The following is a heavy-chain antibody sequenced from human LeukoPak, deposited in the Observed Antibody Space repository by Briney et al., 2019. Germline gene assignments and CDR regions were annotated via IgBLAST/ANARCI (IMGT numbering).Heavy chain of an antibody. CDR1: GFTLSNYA. J-gene: IGHJ4*02. Sequence: GGSLRLSCVASGFTLSNYAMSWVRQAPGKGLEWVSAISGSGGSTYYADSVKGRFTISRDNSKNTLYLQMNSLRAEDTAVYYCAKQAGVLMVYAKDYWGQGTLVTVSS. D-gene: IGHD2-8*01. CDR2: ISGSGGST. CDR3: AKQAGVLMVYAKDY. V-gene: IGHV3-23*01.